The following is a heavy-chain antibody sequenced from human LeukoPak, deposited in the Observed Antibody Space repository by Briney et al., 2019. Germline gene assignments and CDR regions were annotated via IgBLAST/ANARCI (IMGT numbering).Heavy chain of an antibody. CDR3: ARTNYYDSSGYQGAGTYYYGMDV. CDR1: GGTFSSYA. CDR2: IIPILGIA. J-gene: IGHJ6*02. V-gene: IGHV1-69*04. D-gene: IGHD3-22*01. Sequence: ASVKVSCKASGGTFSSYAISWVRQAPGQGLEWMGRIIPILGIANYAQKFQGRVTITADKSTGTAYMELSSLRSEDTAVYYCARTNYYDSSGYQGAGTYYYGMDVWGQGTTVTVSS.